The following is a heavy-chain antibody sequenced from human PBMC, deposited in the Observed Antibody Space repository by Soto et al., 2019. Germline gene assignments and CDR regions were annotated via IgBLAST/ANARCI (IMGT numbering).Heavy chain of an antibody. J-gene: IGHJ3*02. CDR3: VKDRRYYDSSGYYYHAFDI. CDR2: ISSNGGST. CDR1: GFTFSSYA. V-gene: IGHV3-64D*06. D-gene: IGHD3-22*01. Sequence: GGSLRPSCSASGFTFSSYAMHWVRQAPGKGLEYVSAISSNGGSTYYADSVKGRFTISRDNSKNTLYLQMSSLRAEDTAVYYCVKDRRYYDSSGYYYHAFDIWGQGTMVTVSS.